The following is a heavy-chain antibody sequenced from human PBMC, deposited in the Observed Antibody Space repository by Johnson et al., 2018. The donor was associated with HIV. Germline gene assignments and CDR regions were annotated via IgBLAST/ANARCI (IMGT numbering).Heavy chain of an antibody. CDR2: IFDDGNNK. D-gene: IGHD6-13*01. CDR1: GFTFSSNG. V-gene: IGHV3-30*18. Sequence: QVQLVESGGGVVQPGRSLRLSCAASGFTFSSNGMHWVRQAPGKGLEWVAVIFDDGNNKYYADSVKGRFTISRDNAKNTLYLQMNSLRAEDTAVYYCAKHISAADHAFDIWGQGTMVTVSS. CDR3: AKHISAADHAFDI. J-gene: IGHJ3*02.